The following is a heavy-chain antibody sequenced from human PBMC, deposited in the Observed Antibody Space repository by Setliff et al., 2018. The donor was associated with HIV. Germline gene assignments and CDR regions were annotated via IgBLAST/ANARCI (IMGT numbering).Heavy chain of an antibody. CDR1: GYTLTELS. V-gene: IGHV1-24*01. Sequence: GASVKVSCKLSGYTLTELSIHWVRQAFGKGLEWMGGFDPEDGETIYAQKFQGRVTMTEDTSTDTAYMELSSLTSEETAVYYCTTRSRWIQLPFDGIFDYWGQGTPVTVSS. J-gene: IGHJ4*02. D-gene: IGHD5-18*01. CDR3: TTRSRWIQLPFDGIFDY. CDR2: FDPEDGET.